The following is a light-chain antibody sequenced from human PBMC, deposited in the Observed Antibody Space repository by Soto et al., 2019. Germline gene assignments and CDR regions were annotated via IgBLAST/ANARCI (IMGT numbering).Light chain of an antibody. CDR2: GAS. Sequence: EIVMTQSPVILSVSPGERATLSCRASQNININLAWYQRRPGQAPRVLIYGASSRASGIPDRFSGSGSGTDFTLTINRLEPDDFAFYYCQQYKDWPPLTFGGGTRVDMK. J-gene: IGKJ4*01. CDR1: QNININ. CDR3: QQYKDWPPLT. V-gene: IGKV3D-15*01.